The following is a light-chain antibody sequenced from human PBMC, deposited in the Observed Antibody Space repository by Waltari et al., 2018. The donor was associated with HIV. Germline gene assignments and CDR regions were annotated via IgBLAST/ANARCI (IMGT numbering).Light chain of an antibody. CDR3: QQYYASPLT. CDR2: WAS. Sequence: DIVMTQSPHSLAVSLGERATIHCKSSQSVLSSSNNKNYLAWYRQRPGQPPKLLIYWASYRESGVPVRFSGSGSGTDFTLSISSLQAEDVAIYYCQQYYASPLTFGGGTKVEIK. CDR1: QSVLSSSNNKNY. V-gene: IGKV4-1*01. J-gene: IGKJ4*01.